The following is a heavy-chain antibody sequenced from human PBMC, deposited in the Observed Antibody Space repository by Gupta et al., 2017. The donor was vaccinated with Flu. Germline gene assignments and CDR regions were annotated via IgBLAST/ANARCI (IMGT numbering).Heavy chain of an antibody. CDR3: ARVSYYDADGYHTINSFDN. CDR1: GFTFHSYQ. V-gene: IGHV3-74*01. J-gene: IGHJ4*02. D-gene: IGHD3-10*01. CDR2: INSDATVI. Sequence: EVQLVESGGVLVQPGGSLRLSCAASGFTFHSYQMHWVRQAPGKGLVWVARINSDATVIDDADSVKGRVTISRDNTKNVVYLDMSSLRVEDTSMYYCARVSYYDADGYHTINSFDNWGQGTLVTVSP.